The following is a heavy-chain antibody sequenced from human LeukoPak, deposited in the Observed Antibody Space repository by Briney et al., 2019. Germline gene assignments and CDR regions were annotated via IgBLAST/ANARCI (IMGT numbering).Heavy chain of an antibody. Sequence: SETLSLTCTVSGGSITSYYWSWIRQPPGKGLEWIGYIHYSGYTNYNPSLKSRVTISLDTSKNQFSLKLTSVTAADTAVYYCARGTCISSSCYAGDYGMDAWGQGTPVTVSS. V-gene: IGHV4-59*08. CDR2: IHYSGYT. CDR1: GGSITSYY. D-gene: IGHD2-2*01. J-gene: IGHJ6*02. CDR3: ARGTCISSSCYAGDYGMDA.